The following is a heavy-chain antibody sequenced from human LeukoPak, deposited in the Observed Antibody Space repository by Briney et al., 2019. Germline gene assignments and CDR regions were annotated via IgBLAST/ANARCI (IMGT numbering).Heavy chain of an antibody. CDR2: IKADGGEK. CDR1: GFTFSAYW. CDR3: ARGGAARPDF. J-gene: IGHJ4*02. V-gene: IGHV3-7*01. Sequence: GGSLRLSCAASGFTFSAYWMTWVRQAPGKGLEWVAKIKADGGEKDHVASVKGRFTISRDNAKNSLYLQMNSLRVEDTAVYYCARGGAARPDFWGQGTLVTVSS. D-gene: IGHD6-6*01.